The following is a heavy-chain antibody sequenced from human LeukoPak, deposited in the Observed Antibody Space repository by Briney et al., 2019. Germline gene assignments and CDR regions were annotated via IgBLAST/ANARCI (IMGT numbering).Heavy chain of an antibody. J-gene: IGHJ4*02. D-gene: IGHD3-22*01. V-gene: IGHV4-34*01. CDR1: GGSFSSYY. CDR3: ASGTTLYYYDSSGYLEY. Sequence: SETLSLTCAVYGGSFSSYYWSWIRQPPGKGLEWIGEINHSGSTNYNPSLKSRVTISVDTSKNQFSLKLSSVTAADTAVYYCASGTTLYYYDSSGYLEYWGQGTLVTVSS. CDR2: INHSGST.